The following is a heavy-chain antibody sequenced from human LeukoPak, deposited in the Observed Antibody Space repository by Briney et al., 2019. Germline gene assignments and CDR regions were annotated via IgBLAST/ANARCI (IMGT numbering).Heavy chain of an antibody. CDR1: GFTVSSNY. J-gene: IGHJ4*02. D-gene: IGHD3-16*02. Sequence: GGSLGLSCAASGFTVSSNYMSWVRQAPGKGLEWVSVIYSGGSTYYADSVKGRFTISRDNSKNTLYLQMNSLRAEDTAVYYCARGAYLDYVWGSYRYPYFDYWGQGTLVTVSS. V-gene: IGHV3-53*01. CDR2: IYSGGST. CDR3: ARGAYLDYVWGSYRYPYFDY.